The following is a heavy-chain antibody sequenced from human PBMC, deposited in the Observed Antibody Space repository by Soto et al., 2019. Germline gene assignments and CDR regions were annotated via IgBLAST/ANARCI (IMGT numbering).Heavy chain of an antibody. D-gene: IGHD3-3*01. CDR3: AKEPVLRFLEWLLFD. CDR2: ISSNSSTI. CDR1: GFTFSSYS. J-gene: IGHJ4*02. V-gene: IGHV3-48*01. Sequence: GGSLILSCAASGFTFSSYSMNWVRQAPGKGLEWVSYISSNSSTIYYADSVKGRFTISRDNSKNTLYLQMNSLRVDDTAVYCCAKEPVLRFLEWLLFDWGQGTPVTVSS.